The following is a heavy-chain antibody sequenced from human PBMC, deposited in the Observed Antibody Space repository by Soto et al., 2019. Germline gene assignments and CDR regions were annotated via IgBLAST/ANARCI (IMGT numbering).Heavy chain of an antibody. J-gene: IGHJ2*01. CDR1: GGSINIGGFY. V-gene: IGHV4-31*03. CDR3: ARRGFSYGGGYFDL. Sequence: QVQLQESGPGLVKPSQTLSLTCTVSGGSINIGGFYWSWVRQHPGKGLEWIGYIYHSGSTYYNPSLKSRVTISEDTSKNQFSLKLSSVTGADTAVYYCARRGFSYGGGYFDLWGRGTLVTVSS. D-gene: IGHD5-18*01. CDR2: IYHSGST.